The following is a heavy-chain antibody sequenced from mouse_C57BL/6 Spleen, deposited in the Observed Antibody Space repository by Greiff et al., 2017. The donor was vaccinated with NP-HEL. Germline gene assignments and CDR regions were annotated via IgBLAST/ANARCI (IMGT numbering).Heavy chain of an antibody. Sequence: QVQLQQSGAELARPGASVKMSCKASGYTFTSYTMHWVKQRPGQGLEWIGYINPSSGYTKYNQKFKDKATLTADKSSSTAYMQLSSLTSEDSAVYYCARDDPDWFAYWGQGTQVTVSA. D-gene: IGHD2-3*01. J-gene: IGHJ3*01. CDR3: ARDDPDWFAY. CDR1: GYTFTSYT. CDR2: INPSSGYT. V-gene: IGHV1-4*01.